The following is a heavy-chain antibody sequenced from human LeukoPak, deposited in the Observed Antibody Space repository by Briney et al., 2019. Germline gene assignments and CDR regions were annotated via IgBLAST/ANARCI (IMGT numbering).Heavy chain of an antibody. D-gene: IGHD3-3*01. Sequence: SETLSLTCAVYGGSFSGYYRSWIRQPPGKGLEWIGEINHSGSTNYNPSLKSRVTISVDTSKNQFSLKLSSVTAADTAVYYCARVYGFGVVIYYYYGMDVWGQGTTVTVSS. CDR3: ARVYGFGVVIYYYYGMDV. CDR2: INHSGST. J-gene: IGHJ6*02. V-gene: IGHV4-34*01. CDR1: GGSFSGYY.